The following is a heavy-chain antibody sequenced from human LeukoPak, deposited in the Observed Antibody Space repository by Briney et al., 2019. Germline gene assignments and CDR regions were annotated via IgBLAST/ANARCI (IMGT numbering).Heavy chain of an antibody. CDR2: ISYDGSNK. CDR1: GFTFSSYA. Sequence: GGSLRLSCAASGFTFSSYAMHWVRQAPGKGLEWVAVISYDGSNKYYADSVKGRFTISRDNSKNTLYLQMNSLRAEDTAVYYCARVLGEGALGHAFDFWGQGTMVTVSS. CDR3: ARVLGEGALGHAFDF. J-gene: IGHJ3*01. D-gene: IGHD3-16*01. V-gene: IGHV3-30-3*01.